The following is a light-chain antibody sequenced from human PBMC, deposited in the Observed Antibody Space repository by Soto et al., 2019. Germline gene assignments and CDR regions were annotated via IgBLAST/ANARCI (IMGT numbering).Light chain of an antibody. V-gene: IGKV3-15*01. CDR2: AAS. CDR3: QQYNKWPLT. CDR1: QSVSNN. Sequence: EIVVTQSPATLSVSPGERATLSCRASQSVSNNLAWYQQNPGQPPRLVIYAASTRATFIPVRFSGSGSGTEFTLTISNLQSEDFAVYYCQQYNKWPLTFGGGTQVEIK. J-gene: IGKJ4*01.